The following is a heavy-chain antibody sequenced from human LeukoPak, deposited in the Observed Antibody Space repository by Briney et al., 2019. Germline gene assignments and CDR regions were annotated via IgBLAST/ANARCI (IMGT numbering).Heavy chain of an antibody. D-gene: IGHD3-22*01. CDR1: GFIFSSYS. CDR3: ARGADYYDSSGYYYRPPLNDAFDI. CDR2: ISYDGSIK. V-gene: IGHV3-30*03. J-gene: IGHJ3*02. Sequence: PGGSLRLSCAASGFIFSSYSMNWVRQAPGKGLEWVAVISYDGSIKYYADSVKGRFTISRDNSKNTLYLQMNSLRAEDTAVYYCARGADYYDSSGYYYRPPLNDAFDIWGQGTMVTVSS.